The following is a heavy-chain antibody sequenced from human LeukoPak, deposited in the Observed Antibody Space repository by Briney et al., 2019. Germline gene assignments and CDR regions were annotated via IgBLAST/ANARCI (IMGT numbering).Heavy chain of an antibody. CDR2: IGWNSGSI. V-gene: IGHV3-9*01. CDR1: GFTFDDYA. CDR3: ASLQVRYYYDSSGYYDATDDY. Sequence: GRSLRLSCAASGFTFDDYAMHWVRQAPGKGLEWVSGIGWNSGSIGYADSVKGRFTISRDNAKNSLYLQMNSLRAEDTAVYYCASLQVRYYYDSSGYYDATDDYWGQGTLVTVSS. D-gene: IGHD3-22*01. J-gene: IGHJ4*02.